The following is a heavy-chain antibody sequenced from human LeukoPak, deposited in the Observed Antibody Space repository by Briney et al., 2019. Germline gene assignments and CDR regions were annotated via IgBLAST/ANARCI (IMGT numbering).Heavy chain of an antibody. J-gene: IGHJ4*02. Sequence: ASVKVSCKASVYTFTSYGISWVRQAPGQGLEWMGWISAYNGNTNYAQKLQGRVTMTTDTSTSTAYMELRSLRSDDTAVYYCASQPYYYGSGGGRFDYWGQGTLVTVSS. V-gene: IGHV1-18*04. CDR2: ISAYNGNT. CDR3: ASQPYYYGSGGGRFDY. CDR1: VYTFTSYG. D-gene: IGHD3-10*01.